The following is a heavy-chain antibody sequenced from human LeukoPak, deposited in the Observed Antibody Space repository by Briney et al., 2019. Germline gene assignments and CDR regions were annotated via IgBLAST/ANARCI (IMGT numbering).Heavy chain of an antibody. J-gene: IGHJ4*02. CDR1: GFTFSSYA. Sequence: GGSLRLSCAASGFTFSSYAMHWVRQAPGKGLEWVAVISYDGSNKYYADSVKGRFTISRDNSKNTLYLQMNSLRAEDTAVYYCARSDYYDSSGYYPPFDYWGQGTLVTVSS. CDR3: ARSDYYDSSGYYPPFDY. V-gene: IGHV3-30*04. CDR2: ISYDGSNK. D-gene: IGHD3-22*01.